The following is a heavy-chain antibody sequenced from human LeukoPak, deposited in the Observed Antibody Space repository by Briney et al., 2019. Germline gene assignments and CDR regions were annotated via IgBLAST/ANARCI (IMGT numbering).Heavy chain of an antibody. CDR1: GFTFTNAG. CDR3: ASEDVDTGDF. V-gene: IGHV3-30*01. J-gene: IGHJ4*02. Sequence: PGRSLRLSCAASGFTFTNAGIHWVRLAAGKGLEWVSFISHDGTNKYYSDSVDGRFIVSRLNSQNTVYLQMNDLRPEDTATYYCASEDVDTGDFWGQGTLVTVSS. CDR2: ISHDGTNK. D-gene: IGHD5-18*01.